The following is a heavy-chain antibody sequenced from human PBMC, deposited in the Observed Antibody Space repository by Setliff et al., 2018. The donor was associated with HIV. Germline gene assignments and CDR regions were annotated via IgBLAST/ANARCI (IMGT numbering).Heavy chain of an antibody. CDR2: IYYSGST. CDR3: ARGLTYYDVWSGYLGSYYYYMDV. D-gene: IGHD3-3*01. Sequence: SETLSLTCTVSGGSISSHHWGWIRQPPGKGLEWIGYIYYSGSTNYNPSLKSRVTISVDTSKNQFSLRLTSVTAADTAVYYCARGLTYYDVWSGYLGSYYYYMDVWGKGTTVTVSS. CDR1: GGSISSHH. J-gene: IGHJ6*03. V-gene: IGHV4-59*11.